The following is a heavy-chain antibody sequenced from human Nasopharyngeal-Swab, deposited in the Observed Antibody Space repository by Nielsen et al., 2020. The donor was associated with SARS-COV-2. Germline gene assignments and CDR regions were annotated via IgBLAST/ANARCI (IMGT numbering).Heavy chain of an antibody. J-gene: IGHJ4*02. CDR2: IWYDGSNK. D-gene: IGHD3-3*01. V-gene: IGHV3-33*01. Sequence: VRQMPGKGLEWVAVIWYDGSNKYYADSVKGRFTISRDNSKNTLYLQMNSLRAEDTAVYYCARDGGIEAYDYWGQGTLVTVSS. CDR3: ARDGGIEAYDY.